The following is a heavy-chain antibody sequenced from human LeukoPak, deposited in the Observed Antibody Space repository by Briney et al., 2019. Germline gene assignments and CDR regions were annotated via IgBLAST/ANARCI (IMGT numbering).Heavy chain of an antibody. V-gene: IGHV3-11*01. J-gene: IGHJ4*02. CDR2: ISMSGSTI. CDR1: GFTFSDYY. CDR3: ARDGSFDSSRYFLDN. D-gene: IGHD3-22*01. Sequence: GGSLRLFCAASGFTFSDYYMNWIPQAPGKGLEWVSYISMSGSTIQYADSVKGRFTISRDNTKNSLFLQVNSLRAEDTAVYYCARDGSFDSSRYFLDNWAQGTLVTVSS.